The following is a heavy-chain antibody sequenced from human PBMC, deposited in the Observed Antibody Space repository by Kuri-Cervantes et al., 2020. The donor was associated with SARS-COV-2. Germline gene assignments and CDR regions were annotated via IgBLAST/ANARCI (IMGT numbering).Heavy chain of an antibody. CDR2: ISYDGSNK. J-gene: IGHJ4*02. CDR1: GFTFSSYA. CDR3: ARGQAVPAARDY. Sequence: GGSLRLSCAASGFTFSSYAMHWVRQAPGKGLEWVAVISYDGSNKYYADSVKGRFTISRDNSKNTLYLQMNSLRAEDTAVYYCARGQAVPAARDYWGQGTLVTVSS. D-gene: IGHD2-2*01. V-gene: IGHV3-30*14.